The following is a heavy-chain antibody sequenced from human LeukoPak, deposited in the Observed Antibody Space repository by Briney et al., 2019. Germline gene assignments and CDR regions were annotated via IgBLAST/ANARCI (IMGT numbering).Heavy chain of an antibody. V-gene: IGHV1-46*01. CDR1: GYTFTSYY. CDR2: INPSSGRT. J-gene: IGHJ5*02. CDR3: ARGGLPARSWFDP. Sequence: GASVKVSCKAPGYTFTSYYMNWVRQAPGQGLEWMGIINPSSGRTTYAQKFQGRVTMTRDTSTSTVYMELTGLRSEDTAVFYCARGGLPARSWFDPWGQGTLVTVSS. D-gene: IGHD3/OR15-3a*01.